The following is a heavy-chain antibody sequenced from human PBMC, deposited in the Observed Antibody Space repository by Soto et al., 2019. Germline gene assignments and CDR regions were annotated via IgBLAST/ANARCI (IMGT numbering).Heavy chain of an antibody. Sequence: PSYTLSLTCTVTGACINSRSYYWGWIRQPPGKGLEWIGSIYYSVRTYNNPSLRSRVSMSIDTSKDQFSLKLKSVTAADTALYFCARQRNSVVTQAYFDVWGPGSLVTVSS. CDR2: IYYSVRT. CDR3: ARQRNSVVTQAYFDV. CDR1: GACINSRSYY. D-gene: IGHD2-21*02. V-gene: IGHV4-39*01. J-gene: IGHJ4*02.